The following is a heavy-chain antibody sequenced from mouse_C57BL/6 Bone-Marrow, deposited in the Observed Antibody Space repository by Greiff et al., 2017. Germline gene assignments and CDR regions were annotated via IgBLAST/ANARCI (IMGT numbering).Heavy chain of an antibody. Sequence: EVMLVESGGDLVKPGGSLKLSCAASGFTFSSSGMSWVRQTPDKRLEWVANISSGGSYTYYPDSVKGRFTISRDNAKNTLYLQMSSLKSEDTAMYYCSRHSTVGFAYWGQGTLVTVSA. CDR3: SRHSTVGFAY. J-gene: IGHJ3*01. V-gene: IGHV5-6*01. D-gene: IGHD1-1*01. CDR1: GFTFSSSG. CDR2: ISSGGSYT.